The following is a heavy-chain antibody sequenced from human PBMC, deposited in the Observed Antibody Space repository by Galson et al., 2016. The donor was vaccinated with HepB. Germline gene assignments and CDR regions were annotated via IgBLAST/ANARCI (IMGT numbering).Heavy chain of an antibody. CDR3: GASRDGYIDY. J-gene: IGHJ4*02. CDR2: ISLDGSVT. D-gene: IGHD5-24*01. V-gene: IGHV3-74*01. Sequence: SLRLSCAASGFRFDDYDMHWVRQAPGKGLVWVSRISLDGSVTIYGDSVKGRFSTSRDNAKNTLFLQMNSLRAEDTAVYYCGASRDGYIDYWGQGSLVTVSS. CDR1: GFRFDDYD.